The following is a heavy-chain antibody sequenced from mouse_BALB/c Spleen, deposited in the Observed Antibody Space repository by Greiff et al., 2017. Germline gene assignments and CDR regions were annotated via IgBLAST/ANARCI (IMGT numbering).Heavy chain of an antibody. CDR3: ATHYYGSTYYFDY. Sequence: EVQRVESGPGLVKPSQSLSLTCTVTGYSITSDYAWNWIRQFPGNKLEWMGYISYSGSTSYNPSLKSRISITRDTSKNQFFLQLNSVTTEDTATYYCATHYYGSTYYFDYWGQGTTLTVSS. V-gene: IGHV3-2*02. CDR2: ISYSGST. J-gene: IGHJ2*01. CDR1: GYSITSDYA. D-gene: IGHD1-1*01.